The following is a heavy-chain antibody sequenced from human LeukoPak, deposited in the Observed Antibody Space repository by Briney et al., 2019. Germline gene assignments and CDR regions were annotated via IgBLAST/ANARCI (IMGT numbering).Heavy chain of an antibody. V-gene: IGHV4-31*03. CDR2: IYYSGST. Sequence: SETLSLTCTVSGGSISSGGYYWSWIRQHPGKGLEWIGYIYYSGSTYYNPSLKSRVTISVDTSKNQFSLKLSSVTAADTAVYYCARGNIVVVPAAIMPPGNWGKGTTVTVSS. J-gene: IGHJ6*04. CDR1: GGSISSGGYY. CDR3: ARGNIVVVPAAIMPPGN. D-gene: IGHD2-2*01.